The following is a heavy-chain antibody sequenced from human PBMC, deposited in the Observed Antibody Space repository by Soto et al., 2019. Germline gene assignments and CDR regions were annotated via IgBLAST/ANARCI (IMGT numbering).Heavy chain of an antibody. J-gene: IGHJ6*03. CDR3: AQILFGRSVAGGYFYMDV. CDR1: GFSLASGKVG. CDR2: IFSNVEK. Sequence: SGPTLVNPTETLTLTCTVSGFSLASGKVGVTXXXXXXXXXLEWLAHIFSNVEKSYRTSLKDRLTISEDTSKSQVVLTMTNVDPVDTATYYCAQILFGRSVAGGYFYMDVWGKGTTVTVSS. V-gene: IGHV2-26*01. D-gene: IGHD6-19*01.